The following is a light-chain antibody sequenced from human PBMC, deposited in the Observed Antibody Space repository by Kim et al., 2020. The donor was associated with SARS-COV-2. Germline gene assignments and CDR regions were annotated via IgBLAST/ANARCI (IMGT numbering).Light chain of an antibody. J-gene: IGKJ1*01. CDR1: QSISSW. CDR3: QQYNSYRT. CDR2: KAS. Sequence: SASVGDRVTITCRASQSISSWLAWYQQKPGKAPKLLIYKASSLESGVPSRFSGSGSGTEFTLTISSLQPGDFATYYCQQYNSYRTFGQGTKVDIK. V-gene: IGKV1-5*03.